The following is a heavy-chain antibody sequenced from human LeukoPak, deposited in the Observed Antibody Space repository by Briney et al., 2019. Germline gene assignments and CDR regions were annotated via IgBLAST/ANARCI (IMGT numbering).Heavy chain of an antibody. V-gene: IGHV1-69*01. D-gene: IGHD2-2*01. J-gene: IGHJ4*02. Sequence: GSSVEVSCKASGGTFSSYAISWVRQAPGQGLEWMGGIIPIFGTANYAQKFQGRVTITADESTSTAYMELSSLRSEDTAVYYCATGYCSSTSCRYFDYWGQGTLVTVSS. CDR2: IIPIFGTA. CDR1: GGTFSSYA. CDR3: ATGYCSSTSCRYFDY.